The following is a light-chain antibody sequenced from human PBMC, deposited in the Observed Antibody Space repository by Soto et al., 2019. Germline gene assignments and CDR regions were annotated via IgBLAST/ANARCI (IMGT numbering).Light chain of an antibody. CDR1: SSNIGSNS. CDR2: TNN. Sequence: QSVLTQPPSASGTPGQRVASSCSGGSSNIGSNSVNWYQQLPGTAPKLLIYTNNLRPSGVPDRFSGSKSGTSASLAISGLQSDDEADYYCAAWDDSLDGHVVFGGGTKVTVL. CDR3: AAWDDSLDGHVV. J-gene: IGLJ2*01. V-gene: IGLV1-44*01.